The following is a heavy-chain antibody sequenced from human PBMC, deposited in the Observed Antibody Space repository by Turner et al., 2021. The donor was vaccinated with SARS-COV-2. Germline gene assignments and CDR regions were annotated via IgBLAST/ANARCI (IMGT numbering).Heavy chain of an antibody. Sequence: QLQLQESGPGLVKPSETLSLTCTVSGGSITSSTYYWGWIRQPPGKGLDWIGSIFSSGSPYYNPSLKSRVTISVDTSKNQFSLKLTSVTAADTAVYYCARSYHTYYFDYWGQGTLGTVSS. V-gene: IGHV4-39*01. J-gene: IGHJ4*02. CDR3: ARSYHTYYFDY. CDR2: IFSSGSP. D-gene: IGHD2-2*01. CDR1: GGSITSSTYY.